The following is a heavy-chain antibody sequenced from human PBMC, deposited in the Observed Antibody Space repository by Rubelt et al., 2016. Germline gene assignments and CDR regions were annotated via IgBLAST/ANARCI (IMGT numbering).Heavy chain of an antibody. CDR2: INHSGST. D-gene: IGHD3-3*01. Sequence: QVQLQQWGAGLLKPSETLSLTCAVYGGSFSGYYWSWIRQPPGKGLEWIGEINHSGSTNYNPSLKSRVSISVDTSKNQLSLKLNSVTAADTAVYYCATGTIFGVVKDAFDIWGQGTMVTVSA. J-gene: IGHJ3*02. V-gene: IGHV4-34*01. CDR3: ATGTIFGVVKDAFDI. CDR1: GGSFSGYY.